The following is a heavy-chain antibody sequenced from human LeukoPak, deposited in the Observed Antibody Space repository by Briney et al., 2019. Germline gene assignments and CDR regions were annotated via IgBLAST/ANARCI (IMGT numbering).Heavy chain of an antibody. D-gene: IGHD5-18*01. CDR2: IDYSGST. CDR3: ARRRGYSYPFDY. Sequence: SETLSLTCIVSGSSISGWYWSWIRQPPGKGLEWIGYIDYSGSTNYNPSLKSRVTISADTSKNQLSLKVDSVTAADTAVYYCARRRGYSYPFDYWGQGTLVTVSS. J-gene: IGHJ4*02. CDR1: GSSISGWY. V-gene: IGHV4-59*01.